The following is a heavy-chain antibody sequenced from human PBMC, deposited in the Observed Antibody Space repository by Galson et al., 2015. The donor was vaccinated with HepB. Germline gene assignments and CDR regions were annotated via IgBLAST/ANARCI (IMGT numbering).Heavy chain of an antibody. V-gene: IGHV3-23*01. CDR2: MSGTGGTT. D-gene: IGHD2-21*02. J-gene: IGHJ4*02. CDR3: AKVAVVVTTIPYYFDY. Sequence: APGKGLEWVSGMSGTGGTTFYSDSVKGRFTISRDNFKNTLYLQMNSLRVEDTAVSYCAKVAVVVTTIPYYFDYWGQGTQVTVSS.